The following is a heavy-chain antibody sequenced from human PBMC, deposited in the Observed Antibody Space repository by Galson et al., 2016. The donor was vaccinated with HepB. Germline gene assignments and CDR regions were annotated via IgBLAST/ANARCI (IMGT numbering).Heavy chain of an antibody. CDR3: AKYSGAYYYDSSGHRRNAFDI. D-gene: IGHD3-22*01. J-gene: IGHJ3*02. Sequence: SLRLSCAASGFTSDHYAMHWVRQAPGKGLEWVSGISWNSGSIGYADSVKGRFTISRDNAKKSLYLQMNSLRAEDTALYYCAKYSGAYYYDSSGHRRNAFDIWGQGTVVTVSS. V-gene: IGHV3-9*02. CDR2: ISWNSGSI. CDR1: GFTSDHYA.